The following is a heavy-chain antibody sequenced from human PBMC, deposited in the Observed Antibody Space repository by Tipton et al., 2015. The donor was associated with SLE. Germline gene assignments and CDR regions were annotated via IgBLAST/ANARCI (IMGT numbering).Heavy chain of an antibody. CDR1: GGSISRIGYY. Sequence: TLSLTCTVSGGSISRIGYYWSWIRQPPGKGLEWIGEIDHSWSTNYNPSLESRVTISIDKSRNQFSLKLNSVTAADTAVYYCAKDYNYDYPDYNWGQGTLVIVSS. D-gene: IGHD4-17*01. V-gene: IGHV4-39*07. CDR3: AKDYNYDYPDYN. CDR2: IDHSWST. J-gene: IGHJ4*02.